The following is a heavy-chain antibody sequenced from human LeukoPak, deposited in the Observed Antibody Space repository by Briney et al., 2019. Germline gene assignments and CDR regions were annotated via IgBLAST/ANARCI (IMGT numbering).Heavy chain of an antibody. J-gene: IGHJ6*02. D-gene: IGHD4-11*01. Sequence: SETLSLTCSVYGGSFSGYYWSWIRQPPGKGLEWIGEINHSGSTNYNPSLKSRVTISVDTSKNQFSLKLSSVTAADTAVYYCARDTANSYYYYGMDVWGQGTTVTVSS. CDR1: GGSFSGYY. CDR2: INHSGST. CDR3: ARDTANSYYYYGMDV. V-gene: IGHV4-34*01.